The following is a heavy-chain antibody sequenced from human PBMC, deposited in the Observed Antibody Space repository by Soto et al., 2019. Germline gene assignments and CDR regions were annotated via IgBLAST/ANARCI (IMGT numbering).Heavy chain of an antibody. CDR1: GGSISRTTYS. D-gene: IGHD3-16*02. Sequence: QLQLQESGPGLVKPSETLSLTCTVSGGSISRTTYSWGWIRQPPGKGLEWMGSIYYSGRTYYNPALRSRVTVSVDTSRNQFSLKLTSVTAADKAVYYCATYRAWGQGTLVTVSS. CDR3: ATYRA. J-gene: IGHJ5*02. V-gene: IGHV4-39*01. CDR2: IYYSGRT.